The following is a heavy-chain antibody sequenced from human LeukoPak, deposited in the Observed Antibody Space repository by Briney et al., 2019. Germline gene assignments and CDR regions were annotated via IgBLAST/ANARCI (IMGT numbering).Heavy chain of an antibody. V-gene: IGHV3-74*01. CDR2: IYSDGSTT. J-gene: IGHJ4*02. Sequence: GGSLRLSCAASGFTFSSYWMHWVRHAPGKGLVWVSRIYSDGSTTSYADSVKGRFTISRDNAKNTLYLQMNSLRAEDTAVYYCARDGPLPDYWGQGTLVTISS. CDR3: ARDGPLPDY. CDR1: GFTFSSYW.